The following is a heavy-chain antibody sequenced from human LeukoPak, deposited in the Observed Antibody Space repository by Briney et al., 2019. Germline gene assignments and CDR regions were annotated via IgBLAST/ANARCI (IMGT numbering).Heavy chain of an antibody. V-gene: IGHV3-30*04. CDR1: GSTFSTCA. J-gene: IGHJ5*02. CDR3: AREETETTLNWFDP. D-gene: IGHD4-17*01. CDR2: ISFDGSNK. Sequence: GRSLRLSCAASGSTFSTCAMHWVRQAPGKGLEWVAIISFDGSNKYYADSVKGRFTISRDNSKNTLFLQMNSLRDEDTAVYYCAREETETTLNWFDPWGQGTLVTVSS.